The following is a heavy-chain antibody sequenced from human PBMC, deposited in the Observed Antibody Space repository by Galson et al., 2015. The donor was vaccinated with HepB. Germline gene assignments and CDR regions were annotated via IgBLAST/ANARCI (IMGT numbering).Heavy chain of an antibody. D-gene: IGHD2-15*01. J-gene: IGHJ5*02. CDR1: GFSFSNYT. V-gene: IGHV3-23*01. Sequence: SLRLSCAASGFSFSNYTMSWVRQAPGKGLEWVSSIRGSGARTYYAASVKGRFTVSRDNSRNTLFLQMNSLSVEDTAVYYCAKDQATVVVPGAWFDPWGQGTLVIVSS. CDR2: IRGSGART. CDR3: AKDQATVVVPGAWFDP.